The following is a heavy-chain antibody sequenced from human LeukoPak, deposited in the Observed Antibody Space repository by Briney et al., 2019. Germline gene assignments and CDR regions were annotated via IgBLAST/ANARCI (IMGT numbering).Heavy chain of an antibody. Sequence: GWSLRLSCAASGFSFNNAWMSWVRQAPGKGLEGVGRIKSKSDGGTIDYAAPVDGRFTISRDDSKNTLYLQMNSLKTEDTAVYYCVPGDMVRGVLDYGMNVWAKGTTVTVSS. J-gene: IGHJ6*04. CDR2: IKSKSDGGTI. V-gene: IGHV3-15*01. D-gene: IGHD3-10*01. CDR1: GFSFNNAW. CDR3: VPGDMVRGVLDYGMNV.